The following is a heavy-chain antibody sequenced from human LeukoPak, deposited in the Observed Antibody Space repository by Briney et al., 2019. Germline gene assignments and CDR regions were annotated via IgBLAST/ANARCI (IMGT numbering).Heavy chain of an antibody. CDR2: SSGSGGNT. J-gene: IGHJ4*02. CDR3: AKLVTHFDY. V-gene: IGHV3-23*01. CDR1: AFTFSSYW. D-gene: IGHD4-23*01. Sequence: QSGGSLRLSCAPSAFTFSSYWMHWGRQAPGKGLEWVSSSSGSGGNTYYADSVKGRFTISRGNSKNTLYMQMNSLRAEDTAVYYCAKLVTHFDYWGQGTLVTVSS.